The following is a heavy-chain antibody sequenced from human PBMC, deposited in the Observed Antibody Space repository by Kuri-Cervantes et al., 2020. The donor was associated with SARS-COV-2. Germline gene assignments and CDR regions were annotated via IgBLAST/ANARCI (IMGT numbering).Heavy chain of an antibody. CDR3: ARDRSYYDSGGYYFDL. Sequence: GESLKISCAASGFTFSSYAMTWVRQAPGKGLEWVANINQDGSEKYYVDSVKGRFTLSRDNAKNSLYLQMNSLRVEDTAVYYCARDRSYYDSGGYYFDLWGQGALVTVSS. J-gene: IGHJ4*02. CDR1: GFTFSSYA. D-gene: IGHD3-22*01. V-gene: IGHV3-7*05. CDR2: INQDGSEK.